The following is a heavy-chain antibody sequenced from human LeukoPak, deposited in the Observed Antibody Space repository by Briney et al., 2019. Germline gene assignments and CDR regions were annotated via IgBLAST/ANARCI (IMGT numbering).Heavy chain of an antibody. J-gene: IGHJ4*02. CDR2: IWYDGSNK. V-gene: IGHV3-33*01. Sequence: GGSLRLSCAASGFTFSSYGMHWVRQAPGKGLEWVALIWYDGSNKYYADSVKGRFAISRDNAKHIVYLQMNSLRAEDTAVYYCARDSGYSGYDRGYWGQGTLVTVSS. D-gene: IGHD5-12*01. CDR3: ARDSGYSGYDRGY. CDR1: GFTFSSYG.